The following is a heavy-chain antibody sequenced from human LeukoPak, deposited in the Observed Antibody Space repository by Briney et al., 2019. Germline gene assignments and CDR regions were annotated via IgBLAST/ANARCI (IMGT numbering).Heavy chain of an antibody. CDR1: GYTFTGYY. CDR3: ARGEVSSWYDYFQH. J-gene: IGHJ1*01. Sequence: PSVKVSCKASGYTFTGYYMHWVRQAPGQGLEWMGWINPNSGGTKYAKKFQGRVTMTRDTSISTGYMELSRLRSDDTAVYYCARGEVSSWYDYFQHWGQGSLVTVSS. CDR2: INPNSGGT. V-gene: IGHV1-2*02. D-gene: IGHD6-13*01.